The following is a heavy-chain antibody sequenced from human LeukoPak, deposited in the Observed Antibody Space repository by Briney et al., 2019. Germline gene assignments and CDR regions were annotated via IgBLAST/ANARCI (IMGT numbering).Heavy chain of an antibody. Sequence: GGSLRLSCAASGFTFSIYAMSWVRQAPGKGLEWVANIKQDGTEKYYVDSVKGRFTISRDNAKNSLYLQMSSLRAEDTAVYYCTRDVGAAGYWGQGTLVTVSS. CDR1: GFTFSIYA. J-gene: IGHJ4*02. V-gene: IGHV3-7*05. D-gene: IGHD6-13*01. CDR3: TRDVGAAGY. CDR2: IKQDGTEK.